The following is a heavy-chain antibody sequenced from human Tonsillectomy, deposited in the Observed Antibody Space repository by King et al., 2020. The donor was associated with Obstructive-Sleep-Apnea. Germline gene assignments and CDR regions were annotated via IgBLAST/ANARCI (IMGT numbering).Heavy chain of an antibody. J-gene: IGHJ4*02. CDR2: IYYSGST. CDR3: ALIAAAGKGFDY. Sequence: VQLQESGPGLVKPSETLSLTCTVSGGSISSYYWSWIRQPPGKGLEWIGYIYYSGSTNYNPSLKSRVTISVDTSKNQFSLKLSSVTAADTAVYYCALIAAAGKGFDYWGQGTLVTVSS. D-gene: IGHD6-13*01. CDR1: GGSISSYY. V-gene: IGHV4-59*08.